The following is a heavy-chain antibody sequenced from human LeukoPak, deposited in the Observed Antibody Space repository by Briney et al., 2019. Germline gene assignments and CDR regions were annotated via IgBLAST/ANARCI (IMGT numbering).Heavy chain of an antibody. V-gene: IGHV1-8*01. Sequence: ASVKVSCKASGYTFTSYDINWVRQATGQGLEWMGWMNPNSGNTGYAQKFQGRVTITTDESTSTAYMELSSLRSEDTAVYYCARNGEYSSSSGSYYYYYYMDVWGKGTTVTVSS. CDR1: GYTFTSYD. J-gene: IGHJ6*03. CDR3: ARNGEYSSSSGSYYYYYYMDV. D-gene: IGHD6-6*01. CDR2: MNPNSGNT.